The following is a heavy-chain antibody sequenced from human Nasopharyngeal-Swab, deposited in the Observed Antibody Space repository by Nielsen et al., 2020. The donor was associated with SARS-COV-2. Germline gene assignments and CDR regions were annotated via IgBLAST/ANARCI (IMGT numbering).Heavy chain of an antibody. V-gene: IGHV5-10-1*01. D-gene: IGHD5-18*01. CDR2: IDPSDSYT. J-gene: IGHJ6*03. Sequence: VRQMPGKGLEWMGRIDPSDSYTNYSPSFQGHVTISAGKSISTAYLQWSSLKASDTAMYYCAREYTYGYYYYMDVWGKGTTVTVSS. CDR3: AREYTYGYYYYMDV.